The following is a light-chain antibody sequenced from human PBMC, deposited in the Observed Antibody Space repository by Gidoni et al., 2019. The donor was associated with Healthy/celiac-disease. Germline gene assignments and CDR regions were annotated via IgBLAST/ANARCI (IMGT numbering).Light chain of an antibody. J-gene: IGKJ2*01. Sequence: IQITQSPSSLSASVGDRVTITCRASQIISSYLNWYQQKPGKAPKLLIYAASSLQSGVPSRFSGSGSGTDFTLTISSLQPEDVATYYCQQSYRTPHTFGQGTKLEIK. CDR1: QIISSY. CDR3: QQSYRTPHT. CDR2: AAS. V-gene: IGKV1-39*01.